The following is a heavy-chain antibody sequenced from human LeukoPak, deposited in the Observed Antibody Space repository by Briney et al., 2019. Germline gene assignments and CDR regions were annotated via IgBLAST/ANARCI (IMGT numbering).Heavy chain of an antibody. CDR2: IYYSGST. CDR1: GGSISSGDYY. V-gene: IGHV4-30-4*01. CDR3: ARVKKAYGYSPSVFDY. D-gene: IGHD5-18*01. Sequence: SETLSLTCTVSGGSISSGDYYWSWIRQPPGKGLEWIGYIYYSGSTYYNPSLKSRVTISVDTSKNQFSLKLSSVTAADTAVYYCARVKKAYGYSPSVFDYWGQGTLVTVSS. J-gene: IGHJ4*02.